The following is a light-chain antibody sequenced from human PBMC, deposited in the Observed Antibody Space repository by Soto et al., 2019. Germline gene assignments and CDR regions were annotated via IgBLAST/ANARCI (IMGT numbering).Light chain of an antibody. CDR1: SSDVGGYNY. J-gene: IGLJ2*01. CDR3: SSYTSSSTVI. Sequence: QSALTQPASVSGSPGQSITISCTGTSSDVGGYNYVSWHQHHPGKVPKLIIFEVRNRPSGVSNRFSGSKSGNTASLTISGLQAEDEADYYCSSYTSSSTVIFGGGTKVTVL. V-gene: IGLV2-14*01. CDR2: EVR.